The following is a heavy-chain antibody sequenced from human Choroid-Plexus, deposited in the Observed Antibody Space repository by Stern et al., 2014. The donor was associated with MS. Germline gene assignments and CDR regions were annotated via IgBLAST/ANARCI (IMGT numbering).Heavy chain of an antibody. V-gene: IGHV3-30*18. CDR3: AKDRQYLTYFFDH. J-gene: IGHJ5*02. CDR2: VSYDGSNK. D-gene: IGHD2/OR15-2a*01. CDR1: GFTFGSCA. Sequence: VQLVESWGGVVQPGRPLRLSCVASGFTFGSCAMHWVRQAPGKGLEWVAGVSYDGSNKYYADSVKGRFTISRDNSQNTLYIQMSSLRPEDTAVYYCAKDRQYLTYFFDHWGQGSLVTVSS.